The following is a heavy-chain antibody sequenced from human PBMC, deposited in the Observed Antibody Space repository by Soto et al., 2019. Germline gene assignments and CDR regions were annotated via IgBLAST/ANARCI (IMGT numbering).Heavy chain of an antibody. V-gene: IGHV5-10-1*01. D-gene: IGHD5-18*01. CDR1: VYTFSGFW. J-gene: IGHJ4*02. Sequence: PGESRRNPNKASVYTFSGFWSSWVRKMPGKGLEWMGRIDPSDSSTKYSPSLQGHVTMSIDKSITTAHLQWTSLKVSDTAIYYCAASGYTYGYHFGHWGQGTQVTVSS. CDR3: AASGYTYGYHFGH. CDR2: IDPSDSST.